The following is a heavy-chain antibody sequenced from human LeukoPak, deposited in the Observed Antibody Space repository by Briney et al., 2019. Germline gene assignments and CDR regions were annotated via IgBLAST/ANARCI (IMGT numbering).Heavy chain of an antibody. CDR3: ARVAAAGTEIFVNFYYSRDI. D-gene: IGHD6-13*01. J-gene: IGHJ6*03. V-gene: IGHV3-23*01. CDR1: GFTFSCYG. Sequence: GGSLRLSCAASGFTFSCYGMSGVRKAPGKGREWVSAISGCCGSRYYADSVEGRFTISIDNAQNSVDLQMNSLRVEDTAVYYCARVAAAGTEIFVNFYYSRDIWGKGTTVTISS. CDR2: ISGCCGSR.